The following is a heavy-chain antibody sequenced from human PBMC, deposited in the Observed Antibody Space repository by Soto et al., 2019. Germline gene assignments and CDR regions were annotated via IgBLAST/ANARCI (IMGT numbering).Heavy chain of an antibody. CDR1: GFNFEDYG. CDR2: ISWNSEDT. CDR3: GKGIPPVQ. V-gene: IGHV3-9*01. D-gene: IGHD2-21*01. Sequence: EVQLVESGGGLVQPGRSLRLSCRDSGFNFEDYGMHWVRQAPGKGLEWVSSISWNSEDTGYADSVRGRFTTSRDNAKNSLYLEMNSLRPEDTALYFCGKGIPPVQWGQGTQVTVSS. J-gene: IGHJ4*02.